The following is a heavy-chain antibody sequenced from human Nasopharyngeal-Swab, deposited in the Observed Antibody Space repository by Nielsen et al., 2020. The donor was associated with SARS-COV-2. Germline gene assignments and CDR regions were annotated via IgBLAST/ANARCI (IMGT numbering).Heavy chain of an antibody. V-gene: IGHV3-21*01. CDR3: ARVFNRVSEIAAADPNIYYYYGMDV. D-gene: IGHD6-13*01. CDR2: ISSSSSYI. Sequence: GGSLRLSCAASGFTFSSYAMHWVRQAPGKGLEWVSSISSSSSYIYYADSMKGRFTISRDNAKNSLYLQMNSLRAEDTAVYYCARVFNRVSEIAAADPNIYYYYGMDVWGQGTTVTVSS. CDR1: GFTFSSYA. J-gene: IGHJ6*02.